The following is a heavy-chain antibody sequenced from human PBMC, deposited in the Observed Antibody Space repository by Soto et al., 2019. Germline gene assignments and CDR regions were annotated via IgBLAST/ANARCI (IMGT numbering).Heavy chain of an antibody. CDR3: AKGGNDYSNYLDY. D-gene: IGHD4-4*01. CDR2: ISWNSGSI. J-gene: IGHJ4*02. CDR1: GFTFDDYA. Sequence: GGSLRLSCAASGFTFDDYAMHWVRQAPGKGLEWVSGISWNSGSIGYADSVKGRFTISRDNAKNSLYLQMNSLRAEDTALYYCAKGGNDYSNYLDYWGQGTLVTVSS. V-gene: IGHV3-9*01.